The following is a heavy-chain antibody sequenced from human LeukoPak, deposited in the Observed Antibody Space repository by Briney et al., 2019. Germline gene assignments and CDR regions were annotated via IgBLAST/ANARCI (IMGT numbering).Heavy chain of an antibody. J-gene: IGHJ3*01. CDR2: VSGNNGKT. Sequence: VPDSCKAAGCIYLTYVCSGVRQPPGRELEWMGWVSGNNGKTNYARKLQDRLIMTTDTSTNTVYMELRSLKSNDTAVYYCASNFYHSGTNWYDVFDVWGQGKMVTVSS. V-gene: IGHV1-18*01. D-gene: IGHD1-1*01. CDR1: GCIYLTYV. CDR3: ASNFYHSGTNWYDVFDV.